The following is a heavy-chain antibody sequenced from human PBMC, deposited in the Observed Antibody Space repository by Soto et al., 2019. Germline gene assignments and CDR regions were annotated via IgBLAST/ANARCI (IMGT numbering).Heavy chain of an antibody. D-gene: IGHD3-22*01. J-gene: IGHJ6*02. Sequence: SETLSLTCTVSGGSISSYYWSWIRQPPGKGLEWIGYIYYSGSTNYNPSLKSRVTISVDTSKNQFSLKLSSVTAADTAVYYCARVVGDYDSSGYYGSYYYGMDVSGQGTTVTVSS. CDR1: GGSISSYY. V-gene: IGHV4-59*01. CDR2: IYYSGST. CDR3: ARVVGDYDSSGYYGSYYYGMDV.